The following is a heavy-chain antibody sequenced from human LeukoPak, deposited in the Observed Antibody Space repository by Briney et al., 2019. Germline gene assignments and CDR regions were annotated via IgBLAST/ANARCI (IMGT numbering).Heavy chain of an antibody. D-gene: IGHD3-22*01. CDR3: AKRGDSSGYPSYFDY. CDR1: GFTFSSYG. CDR2: ISYDGSNK. J-gene: IGHJ4*02. V-gene: IGHV3-30*18. Sequence: GRSLRLSCAASGFTFSSYGMHWVRQAPGKGLEWVAVISYDGSNKYYADSVKGRFTISRDNSKNTLYLQMNSLRAEDTAVYYCAKRGDSSGYPSYFDYWGQGTLVTVSS.